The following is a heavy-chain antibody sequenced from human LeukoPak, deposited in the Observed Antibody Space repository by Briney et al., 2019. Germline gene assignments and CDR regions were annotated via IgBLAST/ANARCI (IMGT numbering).Heavy chain of an antibody. CDR1: GNTYNNYG. J-gene: IGHJ3*01. Sequence: ASVTVSCKASGNTYNNYGFNWVRQAPGQGLQWIGWIRTSNDDTKYAQKFQDRVTMTTDTSTATVYMELRNLRSDDTAVYYCARCRGYGNFVSGAFDLWGQGTMVTVSS. V-gene: IGHV1-18*01. CDR3: ARCRGYGNFVSGAFDL. CDR2: IRTSNDDT. D-gene: IGHD4-11*01.